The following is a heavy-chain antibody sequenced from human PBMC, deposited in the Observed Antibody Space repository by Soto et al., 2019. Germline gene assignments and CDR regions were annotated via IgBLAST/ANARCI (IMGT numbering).Heavy chain of an antibody. CDR1: GFTFDDYA. D-gene: IGHD3-3*01. Sequence: EVQLVESGGGLVQPGRSLRLSCAASGFTFDDYAMHWVRQAPGKGLEWGSGISWNSCTIGYAASVRGRFTISRDNAKKTLYLKMNRLIAEDTALYYCAKDYAFWSGCFDSWGQGTLVTVSS. CDR3: AKDYAFWSGCFDS. J-gene: IGHJ4*02. CDR2: ISWNSCTI. V-gene: IGHV3-9*01.